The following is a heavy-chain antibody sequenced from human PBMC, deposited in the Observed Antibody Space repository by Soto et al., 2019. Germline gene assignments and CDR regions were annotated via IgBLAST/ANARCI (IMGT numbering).Heavy chain of an antibody. CDR3: ARGYCSGGSCYWFGSGEDAFDI. CDR2: IGTAGDT. CDR1: GFTFSSYD. D-gene: IGHD2-15*01. J-gene: IGHJ3*02. V-gene: IGHV3-13*01. Sequence: EVQLVESGGGLVQPGGSLRLSCAASGFTFSSYDMHWVRQATGKGLEWVSAIGTAGDTYYPGSVKGRFTISRENAKNSSYLQMNSLRAGDTAVYYCARGYCSGGSCYWFGSGEDAFDIWGQGTMVTVSS.